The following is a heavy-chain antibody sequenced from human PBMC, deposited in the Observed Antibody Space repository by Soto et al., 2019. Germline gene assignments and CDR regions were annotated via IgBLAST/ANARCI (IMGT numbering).Heavy chain of an antibody. CDR2: ICSGGST. J-gene: IGHJ3*02. D-gene: IGHD2-2*01. Sequence: EVQLVESGGGLVQPGGSLRLSCAASGFTVSSNYMSWVRQAPGKGLEWVSVICSGGSTYYADSVKGRFTISRDNSKNTLYLQMNSLRAEDTAVYYCARGGYCSSTSCPGDAFDIWGQGTMVTVSS. CDR3: ARGGYCSSTSCPGDAFDI. CDR1: GFTVSSNY. V-gene: IGHV3-66*01.